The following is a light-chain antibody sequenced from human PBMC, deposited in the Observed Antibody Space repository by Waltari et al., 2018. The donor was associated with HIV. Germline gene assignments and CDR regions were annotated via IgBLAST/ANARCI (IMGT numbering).Light chain of an antibody. Sequence: DIQMTQSPSSVSASVGDRVTITCRSSHNIRSWLGWYQQKPGGAPKLLIYAAFNLQSGVSSRFAGSGSGTEFTLTINSLQPDDSATYHCQQAHSTPVTFGPGTKVEVK. J-gene: IGKJ3*01. CDR1: HNIRSW. CDR3: QQAHSTPVT. CDR2: AAF. V-gene: IGKV1-12*01.